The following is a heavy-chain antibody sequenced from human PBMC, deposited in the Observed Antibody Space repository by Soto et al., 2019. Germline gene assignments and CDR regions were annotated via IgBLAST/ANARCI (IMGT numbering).Heavy chain of an antibody. Sequence: SGGSLRLSCAASGFTFGNYAIHWVRQAPGKGLEWVAVIASDGKDKRYVDSAKGRFTISRDNSKNTVYLQMDSLRGEDTAVYYCAKDGTIGAADYFFDFWGQGSLVTVSS. D-gene: IGHD6-13*01. CDR2: IASDGKDK. J-gene: IGHJ4*02. V-gene: IGHV3-30*18. CDR1: GFTFGNYA. CDR3: AKDGTIGAADYFFDF.